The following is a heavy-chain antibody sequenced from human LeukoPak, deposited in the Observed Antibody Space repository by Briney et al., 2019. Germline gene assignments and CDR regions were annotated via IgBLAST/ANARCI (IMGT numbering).Heavy chain of an antibody. V-gene: IGHV3-11*01. D-gene: IGHD3-3*01. CDR1: GFTFSDYY. J-gene: IGHJ3*02. Sequence: GGSLRLSCAASGFTFSDYYMSWIRQAPGKGLEWLSHISSSGSTIYYADSVKGRFTISRDNAKNALVLQINSLRAEDTAVYYCAREGPYDFWSGYLGDDAFDIWGQGTMVTVSS. CDR2: ISSSGSTI. CDR3: AREGPYDFWSGYLGDDAFDI.